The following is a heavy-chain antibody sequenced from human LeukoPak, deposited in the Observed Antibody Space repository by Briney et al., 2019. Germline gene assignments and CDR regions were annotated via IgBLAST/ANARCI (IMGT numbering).Heavy chain of an antibody. CDR1: GFTFGDYA. V-gene: IGHV3-49*04. J-gene: IGHJ3*02. CDR3: SRGRYSYGHAFDI. Sequence: GGSLRLSCTVSGFTFGDYAMNWVRQAPGKGLDWVGFIRSKAYGWTTEYAASVKGRFTISRDDSKSIAYLQMHSLKTEDTAVYYCSRGRYSYGHAFDIWGQGTVVTVSS. CDR2: IRSKAYGWTT. D-gene: IGHD5-18*01.